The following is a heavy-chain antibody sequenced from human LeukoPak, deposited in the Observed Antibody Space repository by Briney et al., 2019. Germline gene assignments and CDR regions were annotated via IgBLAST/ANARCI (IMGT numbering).Heavy chain of an antibody. Sequence: KPSQTLSLTCTVSGGSISSGDYYWSWIRQPPGKGLEWIMYIYYSGSTYYNPSLKSRVTISVDTSKNQFSLKLSSVTAADTAVYYCARGRYCSSTSCYESAFDIWGQGTMVTVSS. J-gene: IGHJ3*02. D-gene: IGHD2-2*01. CDR3: ARGRYCSSTSCYESAFDI. V-gene: IGHV4-30-4*08. CDR1: GGSISSGDYY. CDR2: IYYSGST.